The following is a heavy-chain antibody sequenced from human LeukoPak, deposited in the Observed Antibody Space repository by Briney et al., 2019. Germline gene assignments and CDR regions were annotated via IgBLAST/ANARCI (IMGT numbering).Heavy chain of an antibody. V-gene: IGHV1-69*05. D-gene: IGHD2-21*01. J-gene: IGHJ4*02. CDR1: GDAFSNYA. CDR2: IILILGSA. Sequence: SVKVSCKASGDAFSNYALSWVRQAPGQGLEWMGGIILILGSATYAQKFQGRVTISTDESTNTAYMELSSLRSDDTAVFYCATGVRAIPIYYWGQGTLVTVSS. CDR3: ATGVRAIPIYY.